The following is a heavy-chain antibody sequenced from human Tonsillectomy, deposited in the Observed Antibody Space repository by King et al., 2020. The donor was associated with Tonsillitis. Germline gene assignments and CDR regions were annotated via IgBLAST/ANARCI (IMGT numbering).Heavy chain of an antibody. CDR2: ISGSGGST. D-gene: IGHD6-19*01. J-gene: IGHJ4*02. Sequence: VQLVESGGGLVQPGGSLRLSCAASGFTFSSYAMSWVRQAPGKGLEWFSAISGSGGSTYYADSVKGRFTISGDNSKNTLYLQMNSLRAEDTAVYYCAKVLSIAVAGKLDYWGQGTLVTVSS. CDR3: AKVLSIAVAGKLDY. CDR1: GFTFSSYA. V-gene: IGHV3-23*04.